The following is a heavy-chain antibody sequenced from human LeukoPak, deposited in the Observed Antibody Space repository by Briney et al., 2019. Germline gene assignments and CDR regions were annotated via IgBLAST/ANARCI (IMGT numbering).Heavy chain of an antibody. V-gene: IGHV3-33*01. D-gene: IGHD3-3*01. J-gene: IGHJ3*02. Sequence: GGSLRLSCAASGFTFSSYGMHWVRQAPGKGLEWVAVIWYDGSNKYYADSVKGRFTISRDNSKNTLYLQMNSLKTEDTAVYYCTRRGYYDFWSGSDAFDIWGQGTMVTVSS. CDR1: GFTFSSYG. CDR2: IWYDGSNK. CDR3: TRRGYYDFWSGSDAFDI.